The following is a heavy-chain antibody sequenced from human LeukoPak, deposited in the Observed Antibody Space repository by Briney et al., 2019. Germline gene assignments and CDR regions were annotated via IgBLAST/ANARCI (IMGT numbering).Heavy chain of an antibody. J-gene: IGHJ5*02. D-gene: IGHD2-2*01. CDR3: ARVLDIVVVPAGFRFDP. Sequence: SETLSLTCTVSGGSISSYYWSWIRQPPGKGLEWIGYIYYSGSTNYNPSLKSRVTISVDTSKNQFSLKLRSVTAADTAVYYCARVLDIVVVPAGFRFDPWGQGTLVTVSS. CDR1: GGSISSYY. CDR2: IYYSGST. V-gene: IGHV4-59*01.